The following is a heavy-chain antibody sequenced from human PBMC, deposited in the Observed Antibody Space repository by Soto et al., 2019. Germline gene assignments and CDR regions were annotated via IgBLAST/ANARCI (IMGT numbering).Heavy chain of an antibody. CDR3: ARGGGAPALGDP. D-gene: IGHD3-16*01. J-gene: IGHJ5*02. V-gene: IGHV4-4*07. CDR2: ISTSGNT. Sequence: QVQLEESGPGLVKPSETLSLICSVSGVSMRNSYWTWIRQSAGKGLEWIGRISTSGNTNYNPSLNSRLTVSVDTSKNHVSLKLTSVTAADTAVYYCARGGGAPALGDPWGQGTLVTVSS. CDR1: GVSMRNSY.